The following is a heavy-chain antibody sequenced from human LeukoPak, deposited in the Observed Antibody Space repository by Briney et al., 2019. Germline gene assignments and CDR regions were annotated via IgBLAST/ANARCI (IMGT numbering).Heavy chain of an antibody. V-gene: IGHV4-34*01. CDR2: INHSGST. CDR3: ARGVHYDILTGYSIYYYYYMDV. J-gene: IGHJ6*03. CDR1: GGSFSGYY. D-gene: IGHD3-9*01. Sequence: SETLSLTCAVYGGSFSGYYWSWIRQPPGMGLEWIGEINHSGSTNYNPSLKSRVTISVDTSKNQFSLKLSSVTAADTAVYYCARGVHYDILTGYSIYYYYYMDVWGKGTTVTVSS.